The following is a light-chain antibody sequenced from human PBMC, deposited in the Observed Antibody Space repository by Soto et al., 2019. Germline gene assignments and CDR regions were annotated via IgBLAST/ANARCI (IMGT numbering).Light chain of an antibody. J-gene: IGKJ1*01. CDR1: QSVSSS. V-gene: IGKV3-15*01. CDR3: QQYNKWWT. CDR2: GAS. Sequence: EVVMTQSPATLSMSPGERATLSCRASQSVSSSLAWYQQEPGQATRLLIYGASTRATGIPDRFSGSGSETEFTLTISSLQAEDFAIYYCQQYNKWWTFGQGTKVEIK.